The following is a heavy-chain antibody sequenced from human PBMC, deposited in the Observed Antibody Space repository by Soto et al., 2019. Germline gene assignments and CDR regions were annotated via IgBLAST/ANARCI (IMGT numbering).Heavy chain of an antibody. CDR3: AMFISEYSSSWYPVV. D-gene: IGHD6-13*01. CDR2: ISAHNGNT. V-gene: IGHV1-18*01. J-gene: IGHJ4*02. CDR1: GYTFTSYG. Sequence: GASVKVSCKASGYTFTSYGISWGRQAPGQGLEWMGWISAHNGNTNYAQKLQGRVTMTTDTSTSTAYMELRSLRSDDTAVYYCAMFISEYSSSWYPVVWGKGTLVTVSS.